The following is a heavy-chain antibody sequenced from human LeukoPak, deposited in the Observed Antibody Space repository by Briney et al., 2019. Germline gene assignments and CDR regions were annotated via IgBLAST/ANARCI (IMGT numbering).Heavy chain of an antibody. CDR3: AGSIGGEVDP. CDR2: ISAYNGNT. V-gene: IGHV1-18*01. Sequence: ASVKVSCKASGYTFTSYGISWVRQAPGQRLEWMGLISAYNGNTNYAQKLQGRVTMTTDTSTSTAYMELRSLTSDDTAVYYCAGSIGGEVDPWGQGTLVTVSS. CDR1: GYTFTSYG. J-gene: IGHJ5*02. D-gene: IGHD2-21*01.